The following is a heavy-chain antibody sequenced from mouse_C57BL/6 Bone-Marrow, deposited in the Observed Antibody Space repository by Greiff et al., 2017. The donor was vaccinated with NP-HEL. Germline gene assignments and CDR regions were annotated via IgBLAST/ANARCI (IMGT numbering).Heavy chain of an antibody. CDR3: ARREGQLRRRDYYAMDY. CDR2: ISSGGSYT. CDR1: GFTFSSYG. D-gene: IGHD3-2*02. J-gene: IGHJ4*01. Sequence: DVKLVESGGDLVKPGGSLKLSCAASGFTFSSYGMSWVRQTPDKRLEWVATISSGGSYTYYPDSVKGRFTISRDNAKNTLYLQMSSLKSEDTAMYYCARREGQLRRRDYYAMDYWGQGTSVTVSS. V-gene: IGHV5-6*02.